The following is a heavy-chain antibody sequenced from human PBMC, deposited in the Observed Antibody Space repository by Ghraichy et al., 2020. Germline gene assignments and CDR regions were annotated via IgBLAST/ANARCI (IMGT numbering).Heavy chain of an antibody. CDR3: ARGHNWSYGFDY. D-gene: IGHD1-26*01. Sequence: VSAIGTAGDTYYPGSVKGRFTISRENAKNSLYLQMNSLRAGDTAVYYCARGHNWSYGFDYWGQGTL. V-gene: IGHV3-13*01. J-gene: IGHJ4*02. CDR2: IGTAGDT.